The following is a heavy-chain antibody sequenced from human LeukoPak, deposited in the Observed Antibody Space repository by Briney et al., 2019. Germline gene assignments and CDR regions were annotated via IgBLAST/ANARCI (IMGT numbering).Heavy chain of an antibody. Sequence: PSETLSLTCTVSDGTFNFYFWHWIRQPPGKGLDWIGEIDNRGSTQYNPSLRSRVTISVDTSRNQFSLELTSVTAADTAVYFCARDSHSGFQWGQGTLVTVSS. CDR2: IDNRGST. J-gene: IGHJ4*02. CDR1: DGTFNFYF. CDR3: ARDSHSGFQ. D-gene: IGHD3-10*01. V-gene: IGHV4-34*01.